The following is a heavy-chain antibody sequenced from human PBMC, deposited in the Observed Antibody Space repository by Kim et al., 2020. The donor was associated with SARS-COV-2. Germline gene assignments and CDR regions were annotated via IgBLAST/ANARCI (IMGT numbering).Heavy chain of an antibody. Sequence: GGSLRLSCAASGFTFSSYGMHWVRQAPGKGLEWVAVIWYDGSNKYYADSVKGRFTISRDNSKNTLYLQMNSLRAEDTAVYYCARDFADSSGQTESIDYWGQGTLVTVSS. CDR2: IWYDGSNK. CDR3: ARDFADSSGQTESIDY. V-gene: IGHV3-33*01. D-gene: IGHD6-19*01. CDR1: GFTFSSYG. J-gene: IGHJ4*02.